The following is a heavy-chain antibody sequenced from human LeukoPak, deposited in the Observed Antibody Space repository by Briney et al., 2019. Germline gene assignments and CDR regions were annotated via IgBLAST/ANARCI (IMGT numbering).Heavy chain of an antibody. D-gene: IGHD2-2*01. CDR2: INPSGGST. V-gene: IGHV1-46*01. Sequence: ASVKVSCKASGYTFTSYYMHWVRQAPGQGLEWMGIINPSGGSTSYAQKSQGRVTMTRDTSTSTVYMELSSLRSEDTAVYYCARDSYCSSTSCQNRDFDYWGQGTLVTVSS. J-gene: IGHJ4*02. CDR3: ARDSYCSSTSCQNRDFDY. CDR1: GYTFTSYY.